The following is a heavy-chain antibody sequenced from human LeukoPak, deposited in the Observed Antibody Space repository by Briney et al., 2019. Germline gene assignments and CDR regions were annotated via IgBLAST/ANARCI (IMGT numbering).Heavy chain of an antibody. CDR3: ARRGHYGSGTYFYSWFDP. J-gene: IGHJ5*02. D-gene: IGHD3-10*01. CDR1: ADSINNYY. V-gene: IGHV4-59*08. Sequence: SETLSLTCTVSADSINNYYWSWIRQPPGKGLEWIGYIYYSGSTTYNPSLKSRVTISVDTSKNQFSLKLSSVTAADTAVYYCARRGHYGSGTYFYSWFDPWAQGTLVTVSS. CDR2: IYYSGST.